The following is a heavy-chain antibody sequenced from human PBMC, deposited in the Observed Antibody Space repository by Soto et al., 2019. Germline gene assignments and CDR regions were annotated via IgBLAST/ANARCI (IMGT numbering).Heavy chain of an antibody. CDR3: ARNGYSYGSDAFDI. D-gene: IGHD5-18*01. CDR1: GFSLSTSGMR. CDR2: IDWDDDK. V-gene: IGHV2-70*04. J-gene: IGHJ3*02. Sequence: SGPTLVNPPQTLTLTCTFSGFSLSTSGMRVSWIRQPPGKALEWLARIDWDDDKFYSTSLKTRLTISKDTSKNQVVLTMTNMDPVDTATYYCARNGYSYGSDAFDIWGQGTMVTVSS.